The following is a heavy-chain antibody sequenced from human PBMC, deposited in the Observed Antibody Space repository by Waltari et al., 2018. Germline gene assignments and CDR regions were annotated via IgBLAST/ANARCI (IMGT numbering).Heavy chain of an antibody. V-gene: IGHV3-30*01. CDR2: MSYDGFSK. D-gene: IGHD2-15*01. CDR3: GREGGTSGYSGYLDT. J-gene: IGHJ4*02. CDR1: AFPYRTSI. Sequence: QVQLVESGGGVVQPGRSLRLSCAASAFPYRTSIIHCVRQPPGKGLEWVAAMSYDGFSKYYADSVKGRFSIGRDDSQNTVYLQANSLTTEDTAVYYCGREGGTSGYSGYLDTWGQGTLVTVSS.